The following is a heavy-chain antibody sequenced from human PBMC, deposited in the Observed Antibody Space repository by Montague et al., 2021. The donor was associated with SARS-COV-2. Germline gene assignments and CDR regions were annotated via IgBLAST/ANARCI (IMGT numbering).Heavy chain of an antibody. CDR1: GGSFSDSS. D-gene: IGHD3-22*01. J-gene: IGHJ4*02. Sequence: SETLSLTCAVYGGSFSDSSWTWIRQPPGKGLEWIGEMNHRGSTNYNPSLKSRVTISVDTSKNQFSLKLTFVTAADTAVYYWASGRQHINRVVVVVTGGEYCFDFWGQGTLVAVSS. CDR3: ASGRQHINRVVVVVTGGEYCFDF. V-gene: IGHV4-34*01. CDR2: MNHRGST.